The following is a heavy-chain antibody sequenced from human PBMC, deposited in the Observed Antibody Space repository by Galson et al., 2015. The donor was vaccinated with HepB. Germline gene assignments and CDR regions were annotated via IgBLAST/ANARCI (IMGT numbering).Heavy chain of an antibody. J-gene: IGHJ4*02. V-gene: IGHV3-7*04. CDR3: ARGGKVALPY. CDR2: IKPDGSEK. D-gene: IGHD1-14*01. Sequence: SLRLSCAASGFTFSSYWMSWVRQAPGKGLEWVANIKPDGSEKYYVDSVKGRFTISRDNANNLLYLQMNSLRAEDTAVYYCARGGKVALPYWGQGTLVIVSS. CDR1: GFTFSSYW.